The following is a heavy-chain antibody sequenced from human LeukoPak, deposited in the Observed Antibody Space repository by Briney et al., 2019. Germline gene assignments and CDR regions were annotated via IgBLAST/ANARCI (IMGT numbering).Heavy chain of an antibody. V-gene: IGHV3-33*01. D-gene: IGHD6-19*01. CDR3: AREDSSGWFSAY. CDR1: GFTFSGHG. CDR2: IWHDGSKQ. Sequence: GGSLRLSCAASGFTFSGHGMLWIRQAPGKGLEWVAVIWHDGSKQLYADSVKGRFSISRDDSTSTLYLQMNSLRAEDTAVYYCAREDSSGWFSAYWGQGTLVTVSS. J-gene: IGHJ4*02.